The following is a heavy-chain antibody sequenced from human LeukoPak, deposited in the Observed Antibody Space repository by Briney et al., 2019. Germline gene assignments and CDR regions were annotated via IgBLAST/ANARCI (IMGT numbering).Heavy chain of an antibody. CDR2: INPNSGGT. D-gene: IGHD2-21*01. Sequence: ASVKVSCKASGYTFTGYYMHWVQQAPGQGLEWMGWINPNSGGTNYAQKFQGWVTMTRDTSISTAYMELSRLRSDDTAVYYCARENSRYYYYGMDVWGQGTTVTVSS. CDR3: ARENSRYYYYGMDV. V-gene: IGHV1-2*04. CDR1: GYTFTGYY. J-gene: IGHJ6*02.